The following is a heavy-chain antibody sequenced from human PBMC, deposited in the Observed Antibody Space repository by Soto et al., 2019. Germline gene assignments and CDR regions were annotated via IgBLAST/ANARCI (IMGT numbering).Heavy chain of an antibody. CDR3: ARGLKRTQLTDYYYGMDV. J-gene: IGHJ6*02. Sequence: ASVKVSCKVSGYTLTELSMHWVRQAPGKGLEWMGGFDPEDGETIYAQKFQGRVTMTEDTSTDTAYMELSSLRSEDTAVYYCARGLKRTQLTDYYYGMDVWGQGTTVTVSS. CDR2: FDPEDGET. V-gene: IGHV1-24*01. CDR1: GYTLTELS. D-gene: IGHD3-10*01.